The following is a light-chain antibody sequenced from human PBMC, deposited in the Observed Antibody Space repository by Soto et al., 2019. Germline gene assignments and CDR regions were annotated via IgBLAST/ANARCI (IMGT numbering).Light chain of an antibody. Sequence: IVLTQSPVTLSLSPGERATLSCRASQNISSYLSWYQQKPGQAPRLLMYDVSNRATGIPARFSGSGSGTDFTLTISSLAPEDLAVYYCQQRSNWPRTFGQGTKVEIK. V-gene: IGKV3-11*01. J-gene: IGKJ1*01. CDR2: DVS. CDR1: QNISSY. CDR3: QQRSNWPRT.